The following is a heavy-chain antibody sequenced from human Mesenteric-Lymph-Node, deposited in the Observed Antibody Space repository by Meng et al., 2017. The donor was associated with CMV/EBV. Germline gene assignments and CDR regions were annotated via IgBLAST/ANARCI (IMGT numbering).Heavy chain of an antibody. CDR2: ISAYNGNT. V-gene: IGHV1-18*01. CDR3: ARVFWGYCSSTSCSSWFDP. J-gene: IGHJ5*02. D-gene: IGHD2-2*01. Sequence: ASVKVSCKASGYTFTSYGISWVRQAPGQGLEWMGWISAYNGNTNYAQKLQGRVTMTTDTSTSTAYMELRSLRSDDTAAYYCARVFWGYCSSTSCSSWFDPWGQGTLVTVSS. CDR1: GYTFTSYG.